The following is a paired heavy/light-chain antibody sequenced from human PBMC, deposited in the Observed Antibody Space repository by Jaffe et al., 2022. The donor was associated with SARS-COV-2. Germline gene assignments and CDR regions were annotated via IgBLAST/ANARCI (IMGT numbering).Light chain of an antibody. CDR3: QQSYSTPWT. J-gene: IGKJ1*01. CDR1: QSITSY. CDR2: AAS. V-gene: IGKV1-39*01. Sequence: DIQMTQSPSSLSASVGDRVTITCRASQSITSYLNWYQQKPGKAPKLLIYAASSLQSGVPSRFSGSGSGTDFTLTISSQQPEDFATYYCQQSYSTPWTFGQGTKVEIK.
Heavy chain of an antibody. Sequence: QVQLVESGGGLVKPGGSLRLSCAASGFTFSDYYMSWIRQAPGKGLEWVSYISSSGNTIYSADSVKGRFTISRDNAKNSLYLQMNSLRAEDTAMYYCARAAGWFDPWGQGTLVTVSS. CDR2: ISSSGNTI. J-gene: IGHJ5*02. CDR1: GFTFSDYY. CDR3: ARAAGWFDP. V-gene: IGHV3-11*01.